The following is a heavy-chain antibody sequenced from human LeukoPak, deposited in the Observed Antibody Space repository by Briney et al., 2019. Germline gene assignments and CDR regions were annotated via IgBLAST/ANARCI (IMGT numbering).Heavy chain of an antibody. J-gene: IGHJ4*02. CDR3: ARDRELGY. CDR1: GDSISIYY. V-gene: IGHV4-59*01. Sequence: SETLSLTCTVSGDSISIYYWSWIRQPRGKGLEWIGYIYNSGSTNYNPSLKSRVTISVDTSKNQFSLKLTSVTAADTAVYYCARDRELGYWGQGTLVTVSS. D-gene: IGHD3-10*01. CDR2: IYNSGST.